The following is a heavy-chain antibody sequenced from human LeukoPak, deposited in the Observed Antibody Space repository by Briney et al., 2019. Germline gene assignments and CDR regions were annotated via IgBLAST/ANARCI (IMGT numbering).Heavy chain of an antibody. J-gene: IGHJ1*01. Sequence: GGSLRLSCAASGFTFSSYAMSWVRQAPGKGLEWVSAISGSGGSTYYAESVKGRFTISRDNSKNTLYLQMNSLRAEDTAVYYCAEDGNSGWPRGFQHWGQGTLVTVSS. CDR3: AEDGNSGWPRGFQH. CDR1: GFTFSSYA. CDR2: ISGSGGST. D-gene: IGHD6-19*01. V-gene: IGHV3-23*01.